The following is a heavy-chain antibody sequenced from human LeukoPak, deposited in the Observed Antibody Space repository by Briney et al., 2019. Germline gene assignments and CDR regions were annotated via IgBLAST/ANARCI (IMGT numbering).Heavy chain of an antibody. Sequence: GGSLRLSCAASGFTFSSYSMNWVRQAPGKVLEWVSSISSSSSYIYYADSVKGRFTISRDNAKNSLYLQMNSLRAEDTAVYYCSRPPGYYDSSENFQHWGQGTLVTVSS. J-gene: IGHJ1*01. D-gene: IGHD3-22*01. V-gene: IGHV3-21*01. CDR2: ISSSSSYI. CDR1: GFTFSSYS. CDR3: SRPPGYYDSSENFQH.